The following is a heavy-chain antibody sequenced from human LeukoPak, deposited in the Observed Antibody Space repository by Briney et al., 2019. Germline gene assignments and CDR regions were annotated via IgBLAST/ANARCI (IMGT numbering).Heavy chain of an antibody. V-gene: IGHV4-38-2*01. CDR1: GDSISSGYY. D-gene: IGHD3-9*01. CDR3: ARGYDILTGPRYAWFDP. CDR2: IYHSGST. J-gene: IGHJ5*02. Sequence: SETLSLTCAVSGDSISSGYYWGWIRQPPGKGLEWIGSIYHSGSTYYNPSLKSRVTISVDTSKNQFSLKLSSVTAADTAVCYCARGYDILTGPRYAWFDPWGQGTLVTVSS.